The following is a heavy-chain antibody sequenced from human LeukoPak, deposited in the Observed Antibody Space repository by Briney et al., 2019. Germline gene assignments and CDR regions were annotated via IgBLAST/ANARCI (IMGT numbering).Heavy chain of an antibody. Sequence: GGTLRLSCAASGFTFSSYGMSWVRQAPGKGLEWVSAISGSGGSTYYADSVKGRFTISRDNSKNTLYLQMNSLRAEDTAVYYCAKRTFGAAAEDYWGQGTLVTVSS. J-gene: IGHJ4*02. D-gene: IGHD6-13*01. V-gene: IGHV3-23*01. CDR1: GFTFSSYG. CDR2: ISGSGGST. CDR3: AKRTFGAAAEDY.